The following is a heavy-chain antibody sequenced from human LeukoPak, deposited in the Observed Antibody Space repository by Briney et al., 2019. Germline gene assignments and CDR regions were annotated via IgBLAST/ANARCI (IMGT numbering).Heavy chain of an antibody. J-gene: IGHJ3*02. CDR3: AKVPDYGDYVDAFDI. V-gene: IGHV3-9*01. Sequence: GGSLSFSCAASGFTFDDYDRHWDRQAQGKGLGGFSGVCWNSGSIGYADSVKGRFTISRDNAKNSLYLQMNSLRAEDTALYYCAKVPDYGDYVDAFDIWGQGTMVTVSS. CDR2: VCWNSGSI. D-gene: IGHD4-17*01. CDR1: GFTFDDYD.